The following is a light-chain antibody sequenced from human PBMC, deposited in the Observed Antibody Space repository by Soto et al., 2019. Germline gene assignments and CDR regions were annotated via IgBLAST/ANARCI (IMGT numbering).Light chain of an antibody. J-gene: IGKJ1*01. CDR2: DAS. V-gene: IGKV1-5*01. Sequence: DIPLTQSPSTLSASLGDRVTITCRASETVSRWLAWYQQKPGKAPTLLIFDASTLESGVQSMFSSSGSGTEFPLTITSLQSDDFATYYCQQYTTYWTFGQGTKVEIK. CDR3: QQYTTYWT. CDR1: ETVSRW.